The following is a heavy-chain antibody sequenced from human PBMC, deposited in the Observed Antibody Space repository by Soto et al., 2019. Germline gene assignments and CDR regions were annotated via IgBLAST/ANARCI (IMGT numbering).Heavy chain of an antibody. Sequence: EVQLVESGGGLVKPGGSLRLSCAASGFTFSSYSMNWVRQAPGKGLEWVSSISSSSSYIYYADSVKGRFTISRDNAKNSLYLQMNSLRAEDTAVYYCARVRDGYIVNYYGMDVWGQGTTVTVSS. D-gene: IGHD3-16*02. J-gene: IGHJ6*02. CDR2: ISSSSSYI. CDR3: ARVRDGYIVNYYGMDV. CDR1: GFTFSSYS. V-gene: IGHV3-21*01.